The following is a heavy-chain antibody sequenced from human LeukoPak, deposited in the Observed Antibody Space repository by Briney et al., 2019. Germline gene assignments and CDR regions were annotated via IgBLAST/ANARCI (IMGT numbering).Heavy chain of an antibody. CDR3: ARDPGITIFGVVIIGVDYFDY. Sequence: ASVKVSCKASGGTFSSYAISWVRQAPGQGLEWMGRIIPILGIANYAQKLQGRVTMTTDTSTSTAYMELRSRRSDDTAVYYCARDPGITIFGVVIIGVDYFDYWGQGTLVTVSS. CDR2: IIPILGIA. D-gene: IGHD3-3*01. CDR1: GGTFSSYA. J-gene: IGHJ4*02. V-gene: IGHV1-69*04.